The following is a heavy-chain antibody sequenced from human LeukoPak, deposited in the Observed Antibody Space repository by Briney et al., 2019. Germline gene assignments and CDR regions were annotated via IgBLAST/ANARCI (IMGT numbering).Heavy chain of an antibody. V-gene: IGHV3-23*01. CDR3: AKGDYVWGSYRYPFDY. Sequence: GGSLRLSCAASGFTFSSYAMSWVRQAPGKGLEWVSAISGSGGSTYYADSVKGRFTISRDNSKNTLYLQMNSLGAEDTAVYYCAKGDYVWGSYRYPFDYWGQGTLVTVSS. J-gene: IGHJ4*02. D-gene: IGHD3-16*02. CDR2: ISGSGGST. CDR1: GFTFSSYA.